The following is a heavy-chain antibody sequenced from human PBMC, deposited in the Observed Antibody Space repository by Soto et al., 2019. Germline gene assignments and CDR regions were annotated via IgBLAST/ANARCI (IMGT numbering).Heavy chain of an antibody. J-gene: IGHJ4*02. CDR1: GGSISSGDYY. CDR3: AREPIPYSGYDYAFAY. V-gene: IGHV4-30-4*01. D-gene: IGHD5-12*01. Sequence: SETLSLTCTVSGGSISSGDYYWSWIRQPPGKGLEWIGYIYYSGSTYYNPSLKSRVTISVDTSKNQFSLKLSSVTAADTAVYYCAREPIPYSGYDYAFAYGGQGTLATVPS. CDR2: IYYSGST.